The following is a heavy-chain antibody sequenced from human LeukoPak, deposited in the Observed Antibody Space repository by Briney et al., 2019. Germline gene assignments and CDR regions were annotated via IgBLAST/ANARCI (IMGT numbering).Heavy chain of an antibody. CDR1: GYTFTGYY. CDR2: INPNSGGT. CDR3: ARGGNDYYDSSGYWYFDL. D-gene: IGHD3-22*01. Sequence: ASVKVSCKASGYTFTGYYMHWVRQAPGQGLEWMGWINPNSGGTNYAQKFQGRVTMTRDMSTSTVYMELSSLRSEDTAVYYCARGGNDYYDSSGYWYFDLWGRGTLVTVSS. V-gene: IGHV1-2*02. J-gene: IGHJ2*01.